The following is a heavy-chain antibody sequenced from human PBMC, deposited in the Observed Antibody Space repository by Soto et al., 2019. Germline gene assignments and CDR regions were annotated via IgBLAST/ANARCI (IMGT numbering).Heavy chain of an antibody. V-gene: IGHV4-59*08. CDR1: GGSISSYY. CDR2: IYYSGST. Sequence: PSETLSLTCTVSGGSISSYYWSWIRQPPGKGLEWIGYIYYSGSTNYNPSLKSRVTISVDTSKYQFSLKLSSVTAADTAVYYCARHLNYVILTGFSTTGSIWFAPWGQGTLVTVSS. D-gene: IGHD3-9*01. J-gene: IGHJ5*02. CDR3: ARHLNYVILTGFSTTGSIWFAP.